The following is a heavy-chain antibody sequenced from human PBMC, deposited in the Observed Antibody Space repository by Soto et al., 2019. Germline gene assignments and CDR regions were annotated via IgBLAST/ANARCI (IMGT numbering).Heavy chain of an antibody. Sequence: QVHLVQSGAEVKKPGASVKVSCKGSGYAFTTYGITWVRQAPGQGLEWMGWISAHNGNTKYAQKLQGRVTVTRNTYTSTAYMELRSLRSDDTAVYYCARGRYGDYWGQGALVTVSS. D-gene: IGHD1-1*01. J-gene: IGHJ4*02. CDR1: GYAFTTYG. CDR3: ARGRYGDY. CDR2: ISAHNGNT. V-gene: IGHV1-18*01.